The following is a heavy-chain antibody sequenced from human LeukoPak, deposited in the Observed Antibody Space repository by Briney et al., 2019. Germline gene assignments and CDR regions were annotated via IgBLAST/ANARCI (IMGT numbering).Heavy chain of an antibody. Sequence: PSETLSLTCAVYGGSFSGYYWSWIRQPPGKGLEWIGEINHSGSTNYNPSLKSRVTISVDTSKNQFSLKLSSVTAADTAVYYCARGLAVADWGQGTLVTVSS. CDR2: INHSGST. D-gene: IGHD6-19*01. J-gene: IGHJ4*02. V-gene: IGHV4-34*01. CDR1: GGSFSGYY. CDR3: ARGLAVAD.